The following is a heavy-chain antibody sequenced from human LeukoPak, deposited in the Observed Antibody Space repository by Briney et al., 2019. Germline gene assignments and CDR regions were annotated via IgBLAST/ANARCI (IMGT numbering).Heavy chain of an antibody. J-gene: IGHJ4*02. CDR2: IYSGGST. CDR3: VKGQTTMTL. V-gene: IGHV3-53*01. Sequence: PGGSLRLSCAASGFTVSNNYTTWVRQAPGKGLEWVSFIYSGGSTYYSDSVKGRFTISRDNSKNTLYLQMNSLRAEDTAVYYCVKGQTTMTLWGQGTLVTVSS. D-gene: IGHD3-22*01. CDR1: GFTVSNNY.